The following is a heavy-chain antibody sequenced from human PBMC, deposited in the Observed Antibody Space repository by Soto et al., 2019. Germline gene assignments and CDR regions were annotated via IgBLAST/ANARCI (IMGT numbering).Heavy chain of an antibody. V-gene: IGHV1-69*13. CDR2: IIPIFGTA. CDR3: ARGRIPDYYYDSSGYSA. D-gene: IGHD3-22*01. J-gene: IGHJ3*01. CDR1: GGTFSSYA. Sequence: ASVKVSCKASGGTFSSYAISWVRRAPGQGLEWMGGIIPIFGTANYAQKFQGRVTITADESTSTAYMELSSLRSEDTAVYYCARGRIPDYYYDSSGYSAWGQGTMVTVSS.